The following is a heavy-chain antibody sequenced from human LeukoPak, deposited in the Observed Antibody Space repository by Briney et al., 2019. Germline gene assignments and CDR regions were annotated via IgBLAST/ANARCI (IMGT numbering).Heavy chain of an antibody. D-gene: IGHD3-3*01. Sequence: PGGSLRLSCAASGFTFSNAWMSWVRQAPGKGLEWVGRIKSKTDGGTTDYAAPVKGRFTISRDDSKNTLYLQMNSLKTEDTAVYYCSTDPVTIFGVVISPLYFDCWGQGILVTV. CDR1: GFTFSNAW. V-gene: IGHV3-15*01. J-gene: IGHJ4*02. CDR2: IKSKTDGGTT. CDR3: STDPVTIFGVVISPLYFDC.